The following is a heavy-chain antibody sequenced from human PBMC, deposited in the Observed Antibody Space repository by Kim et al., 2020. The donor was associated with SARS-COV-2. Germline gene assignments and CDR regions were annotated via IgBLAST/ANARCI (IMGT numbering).Heavy chain of an antibody. CDR2: IYYSGST. D-gene: IGHD6-19*01. V-gene: IGHV4-59*01. CDR1: GGSISSYY. J-gene: IGHJ6*02. CDR3: ARDKGLAVAGNTDYYYYYGMDV. Sequence: SETLSLTCTVSGGSISSYYWSWIRQPPGKGLEWIWYIYYSGSTNYNPSLKSRVTISVDTSKNQFSLKLSSVTAADTAVYYCARDKGLAVAGNTDYYYYYGMDVWGQGTTVTVSS.